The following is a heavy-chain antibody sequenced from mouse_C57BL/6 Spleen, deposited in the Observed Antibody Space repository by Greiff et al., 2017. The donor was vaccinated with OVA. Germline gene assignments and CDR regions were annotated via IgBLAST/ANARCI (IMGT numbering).Heavy chain of an antibody. V-gene: IGHV1-69*01. CDR2: IDPSDSYT. CDR1: GYTFTSYW. D-gene: IGHD2-12*01. J-gene: IGHJ2*01. CDR3: ARYDRAYYTLDY. Sequence: QVHVKQPGAELVMPGASVKLSCKASGYTFTSYWMHWVKQRPGQGLEWIGEIDPSDSYTNYNQKFKGKSTLTVDKSSSTAYMQLSSLTSEDSAVYYCARYDRAYYTLDYWGQGTTLTVSS.